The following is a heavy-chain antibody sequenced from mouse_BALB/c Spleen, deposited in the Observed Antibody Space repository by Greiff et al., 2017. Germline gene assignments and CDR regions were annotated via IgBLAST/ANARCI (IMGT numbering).Heavy chain of an antibody. D-gene: IGHD3-3*01. Sequence: VQLQQPGAELVRPGASVKLSCKASGYTFTSYWINWVKQRPGQGLEWIGNIYPSDSYTNYNQKFKDKATLTVDKSSSTAYMQLSSPTSEDSAVYYCTRAGGPAMDYWGQGTSVTVSS. J-gene: IGHJ4*01. CDR2: IYPSDSYT. CDR1: GYTFTSYW. V-gene: IGHV1-69*02. CDR3: TRAGGPAMDY.